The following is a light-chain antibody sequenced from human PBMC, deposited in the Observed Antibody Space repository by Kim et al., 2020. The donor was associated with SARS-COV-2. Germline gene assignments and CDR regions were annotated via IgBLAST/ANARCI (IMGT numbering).Light chain of an antibody. J-gene: IGKJ1*01. CDR1: QSLLYSDGKTW. V-gene: IGKV2D-29*01. CDR3: MQSVEQWT. Sequence: RPAFIPCKYSQSLLYSDGKTWLYWFLQKPGQAPQLLIYEVSKRFSGVPERFSGSGSGTDFTLKISRVEAEDVGVYYCMQSVEQWTFGQGTKVDIK. CDR2: EVS.